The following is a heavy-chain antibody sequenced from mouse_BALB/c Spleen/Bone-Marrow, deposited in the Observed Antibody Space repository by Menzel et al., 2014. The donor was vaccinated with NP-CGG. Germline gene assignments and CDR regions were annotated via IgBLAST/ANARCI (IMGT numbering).Heavy chain of an antibody. D-gene: IGHD1-2*01. CDR3: VKNSHYYGYYYAMDY. CDR1: GFSLTSYG. V-gene: IGHV2-2*02. Sequence: VQLQQSGPGLVQPSQSLSITCTVSGFSLTSYGVHWVRQSPGKGLEWLGVIWSGGSTDYNAAFISRLSISKDNSKSXVFFKMNSLQANDTAIYYCVKNSHYYGYYYAMDYWGQGTSVTVSS. J-gene: IGHJ4*01. CDR2: IWSGGST.